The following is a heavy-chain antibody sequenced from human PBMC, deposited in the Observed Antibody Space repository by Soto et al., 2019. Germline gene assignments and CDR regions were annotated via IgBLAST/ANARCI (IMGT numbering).Heavy chain of an antibody. CDR2: IGYSGNT. Sequence: QVQLQESGPGLVKPSETLSLTCRVSGGSINSYYWSWIRQPPGKGLEWIGYIGYSGNTKYNPSLMSRVTISIDTSKNEFSLKLGAVTAADTAVYYCVRGSGWSSSICYYPFDYWGQGTLVAVSS. J-gene: IGHJ4*02. V-gene: IGHV4-59*12. CDR3: VRGSGWSSSICYYPFDY. D-gene: IGHD2-21*02. CDR1: GGSINSYY.